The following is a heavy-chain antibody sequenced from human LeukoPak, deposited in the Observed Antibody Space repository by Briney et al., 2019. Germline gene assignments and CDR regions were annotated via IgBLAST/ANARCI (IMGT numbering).Heavy chain of an antibody. V-gene: IGHV3-66*02. J-gene: IGHJ3*02. Sequence: GGSLRLSCAVSAFTVSSNYVSWVRQAPGKGLEWVSVIYGGGSTNYADSVKGRITISRDNSKNTLYLQMNSLRAEDTAVYYCARDHSGSYQRAFDIWGQGTMVTVSS. CDR1: AFTVSSNY. D-gene: IGHD1-26*01. CDR3: ARDHSGSYQRAFDI. CDR2: IYGGGST.